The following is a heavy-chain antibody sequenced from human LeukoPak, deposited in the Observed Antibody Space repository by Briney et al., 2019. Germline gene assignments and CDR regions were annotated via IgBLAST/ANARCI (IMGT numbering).Heavy chain of an antibody. CDR2: IIPIFGTA. CDR3: ARRVLRRGYSGYEGLDY. Sequence: SVKVSCKASGGTFSSYAISWVRQAPGQGLEWMGGIIPIFGTANYAQKFQGRVTITADESTSTAYVELSSLRSEDTAVYYCARRVLRRGYSGYEGLDYWGQGTLVTVSS. D-gene: IGHD5-12*01. CDR1: GGTFSSYA. V-gene: IGHV1-69*13. J-gene: IGHJ4*02.